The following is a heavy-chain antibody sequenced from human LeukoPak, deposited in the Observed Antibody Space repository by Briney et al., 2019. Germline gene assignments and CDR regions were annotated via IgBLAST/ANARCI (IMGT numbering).Heavy chain of an antibody. Sequence: PSETLSLTCTVSGGSISSSSYYWGWILQSPGKGLEWIGSIYYSGSTYYNPSLKSRVTISVDTSKNQFSLKLSSVTAADTAVYYCARQVLRFLEWLSPYYFDYWGQGTLVTVSS. CDR3: ARQVLRFLEWLSPYYFDY. CDR2: IYYSGST. V-gene: IGHV4-39*01. D-gene: IGHD3-3*01. J-gene: IGHJ4*02. CDR1: GGSISSSSYY.